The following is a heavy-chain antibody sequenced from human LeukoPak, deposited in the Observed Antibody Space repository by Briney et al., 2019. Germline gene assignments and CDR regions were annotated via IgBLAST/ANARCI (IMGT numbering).Heavy chain of an antibody. J-gene: IGHJ6*02. Sequence: ASVKVSCKASGYTFTGYYMHWVRQAPGQGLEWMGWINPNSGGTNYAQKFQGRVTMTRDTSISTAYMELSRLRSDDTAVYYCARGFSPMDYYYGMDVWGQGTTVTVSS. V-gene: IGHV1-2*02. CDR1: GYTFTGYY. CDR2: INPNSGGT. CDR3: ARGFSPMDYYYGMDV.